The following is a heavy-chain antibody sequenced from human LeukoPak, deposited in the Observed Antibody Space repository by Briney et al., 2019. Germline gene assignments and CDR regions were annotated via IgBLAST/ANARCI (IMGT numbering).Heavy chain of an antibody. Sequence: GGSLRLSCAASGFTFSSYWMSWVRQAPGKGLEWVANIKQDGSEKYYVDSVKGRFTISRDNAKNSLYLQMNSLRAEDTAVYYCARVRGYPGYYYYMDVWGKGTTVTVSS. CDR3: ARVRGYPGYYYYMDV. V-gene: IGHV3-7*01. D-gene: IGHD5-12*01. CDR2: IKQDGSEK. J-gene: IGHJ6*03. CDR1: GFTFSSYW.